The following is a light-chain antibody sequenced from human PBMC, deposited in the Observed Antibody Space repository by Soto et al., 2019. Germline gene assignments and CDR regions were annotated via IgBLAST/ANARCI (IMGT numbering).Light chain of an antibody. V-gene: IGKV3-15*01. CDR3: QQYNNLPPT. CDR1: QRVSSN. J-gene: IGKJ3*01. Sequence: EIVMTQSPATLSVSPGERATLSSRASQRVSSNLAWYQQKPGQAPRLLIYGASTRATAIPDRFSGSGSGTEFTLTISSLQSEDFAVYYCQQYNNLPPTFGPGTKVDI. CDR2: GAS.